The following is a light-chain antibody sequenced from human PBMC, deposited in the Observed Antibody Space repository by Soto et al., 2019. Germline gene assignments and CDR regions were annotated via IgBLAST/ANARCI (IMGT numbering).Light chain of an antibody. V-gene: IGKV3-15*01. J-gene: IGKJ4*01. CDR1: QSVSSN. Sequence: EIVMTQSPATLSVSPGERATVSCRASQSVSSNLAWYQQKPGQAPRLLIYRASTRATGIPARFSGSGSGTEFTLTISSLQSEDFIVYYCQQYGSWPLTFGGGTKVEIK. CDR3: QQYGSWPLT. CDR2: RAS.